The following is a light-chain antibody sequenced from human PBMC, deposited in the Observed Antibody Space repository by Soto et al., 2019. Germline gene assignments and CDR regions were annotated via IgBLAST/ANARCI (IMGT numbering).Light chain of an antibody. V-gene: IGKV3-15*01. CDR1: QSVSSN. CDR3: QQYNNWPPVT. Sequence: EIVMTQSPATLSVSPGERATLSCRASQSVSSNLAWYQQKPGQAPRLLLYGASTMATGIPARFSGSGSGTEFTLTISSLQSEDFAVYYCQQYNNWPPVTFGQGTKLEIK. J-gene: IGKJ2*01. CDR2: GAS.